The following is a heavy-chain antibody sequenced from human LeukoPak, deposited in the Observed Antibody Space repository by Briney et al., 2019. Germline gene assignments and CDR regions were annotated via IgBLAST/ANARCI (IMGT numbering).Heavy chain of an antibody. CDR1: GGSISSYY. Sequence: SETLSLTCTVSGGSISSYYWSWIRQPPGKGLEWIGYIYYSGSTNYNPSLKSRVTISVDTSKNQFSLKLSSVTAADTAVYYCARGGNDYYDISGYYPYWGQGTLVTVSS. D-gene: IGHD3-22*01. CDR2: IYYSGST. CDR3: ARGGNDYYDISGYYPY. V-gene: IGHV4-59*01. J-gene: IGHJ4*02.